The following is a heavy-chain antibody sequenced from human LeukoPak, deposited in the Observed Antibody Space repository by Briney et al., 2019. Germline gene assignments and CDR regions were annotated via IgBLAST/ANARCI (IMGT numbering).Heavy chain of an antibody. Sequence: ASVKVSCTASGYTFTSYDINWVRQATGQGLEWMGWMNPNSGNTGYAQKFQGRVTMTRNTSISTAYMELSSLRSEDTAVYYCARGGEVTMVRGVIIMSSGYYYYMDVWGKGTTVTISS. CDR3: ARGGEVTMVRGVIIMSSGYYYYMDV. CDR1: GYTFTSYD. D-gene: IGHD3-10*01. CDR2: MNPNSGNT. V-gene: IGHV1-8*01. J-gene: IGHJ6*03.